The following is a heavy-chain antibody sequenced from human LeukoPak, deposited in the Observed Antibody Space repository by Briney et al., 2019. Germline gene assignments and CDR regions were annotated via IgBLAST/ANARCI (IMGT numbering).Heavy chain of an antibody. V-gene: IGHV1-2*02. CDR1: GYTFTGYY. CDR2: INPNSGGT. Sequence: ASVKVSCKASGYTFTGYYMHWVRQAPGQELEWMGWINPNSGGTNYAQKFQGRVTMTRDTSISTAYMELSRLRSDDTAVYYCARVPYGSGSYYNLDYWGQGTLVTVSS. D-gene: IGHD3-10*01. CDR3: ARVPYGSGSYYNLDY. J-gene: IGHJ4*02.